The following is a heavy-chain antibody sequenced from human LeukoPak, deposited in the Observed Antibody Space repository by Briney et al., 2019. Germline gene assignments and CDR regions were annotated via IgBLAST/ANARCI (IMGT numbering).Heavy chain of an antibody. J-gene: IGHJ3*02. CDR1: GASVSSFY. D-gene: IGHD3-10*01. Sequence: PSETLSLTCTVSGASVSSFYWSWIRQPPGKGLEWIGYISYSGSANYNPSLKTRVTISVDTSKNQFSLRLSAVTAADTAVYYCARLSAKGLGEPLDIWGQGTMVTVSS. CDR2: ISYSGSA. CDR3: ARLSAKGLGEPLDI. V-gene: IGHV4-59*02.